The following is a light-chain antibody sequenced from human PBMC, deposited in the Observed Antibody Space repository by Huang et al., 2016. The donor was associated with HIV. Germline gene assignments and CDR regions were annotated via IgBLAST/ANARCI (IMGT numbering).Light chain of an antibody. CDR1: QSVYSSSTSKDY. CDR3: QQYYSSPQT. CDR2: WAS. J-gene: IGKJ1*01. V-gene: IGKV4-1*01. Sequence: DILMTQSPYSLAVSLGERATLNCRSSQSVYSSSTSKDYMAWFQQKPGQPPRLLLFWASTREAGVADRFSGSGSGTHFTLTIANLEAEDAAIYYCQQYYSSPQTFGQGTRVEVK.